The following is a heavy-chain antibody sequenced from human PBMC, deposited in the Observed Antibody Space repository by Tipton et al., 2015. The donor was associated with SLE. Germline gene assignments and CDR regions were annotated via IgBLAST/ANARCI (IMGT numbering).Heavy chain of an antibody. CDR3: TGGTTGDTYYSYGMDV. Sequence: TLSLTCTVSGGSISSYYWSWIRQPPGKGLEWIGYIYYSGSTNYNPSLKSRVTISVDTSKNQLPLNLSSATAADTAVYYCTGGTTGDTYYSYGMDVWGQGTTVPVSS. CDR1: GGSISSYY. D-gene: IGHD7-27*01. J-gene: IGHJ6*02. CDR2: IYYSGST. V-gene: IGHV4-59*01.